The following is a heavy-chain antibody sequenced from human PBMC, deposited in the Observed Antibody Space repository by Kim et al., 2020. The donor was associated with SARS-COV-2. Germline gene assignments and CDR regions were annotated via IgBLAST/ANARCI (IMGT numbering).Heavy chain of an antibody. J-gene: IGHJ4*02. D-gene: IGHD3-10*01. Sequence: GGSLRLSCAASGFTFSSYSMNWVRQAPGKGLEWFSSISSSSSYIYYADSVKGRFTISRDNAKNSLYLQMNSLRAEDTAVYYCARDQGSGEASKSQAYDYWGQGTLVTVSS. CDR3: ARDQGSGEASKSQAYDY. CDR2: ISSSSSYI. V-gene: IGHV3-21*04. CDR1: GFTFSSYS.